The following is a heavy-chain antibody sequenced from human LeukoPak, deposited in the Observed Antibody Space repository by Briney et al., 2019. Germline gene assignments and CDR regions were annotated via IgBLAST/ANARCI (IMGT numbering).Heavy chain of an antibody. CDR1: GGSISSYY. D-gene: IGHD6-13*01. CDR2: IYYSGST. V-gene: IGHV4-59*01. J-gene: IGHJ5*02. CDR3: ARELPAAAGTDWFDP. Sequence: SETLSLTCTVSGGSISSYYWSWIRQPPGKGLEWIGYIYYSGSTNYNPSLKSRVTISVDTSKNQFSLKLSSVTAADTAVYYCARELPAAAGTDWFDPWGREPWSPSPQ.